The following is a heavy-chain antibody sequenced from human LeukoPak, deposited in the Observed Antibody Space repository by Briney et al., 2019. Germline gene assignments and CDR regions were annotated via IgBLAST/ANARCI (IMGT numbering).Heavy chain of an antibody. CDR3: AKDFLYYDILTGYRDSDAFDI. J-gene: IGHJ3*02. D-gene: IGHD3-9*01. Sequence: GGSLRLSCAASGFTFSSYGMHWVRQAPGKGLEWVAFIRHDGSDKYYADSVKGRFTISRDNSKNTLYLQMNSLRAEDTAVYYCAKDFLYYDILTGYRDSDAFDIWGQGTMVTVSS. CDR1: GFTFSSYG. V-gene: IGHV3-30*02. CDR2: IRHDGSDK.